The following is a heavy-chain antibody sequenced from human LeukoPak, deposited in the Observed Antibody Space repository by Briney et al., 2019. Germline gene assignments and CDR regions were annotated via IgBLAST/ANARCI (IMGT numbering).Heavy chain of an antibody. CDR2: IKPEGSEK. CDR1: GFTFSSLW. J-gene: IGHJ6*02. CDR3: TRNRGLDV. Sequence: GGSLRLSCAASGFTFSSLWMSWVRQAPGKGLEWVANIKPEGSEKYYVDSVKGRFTISRDNAKNSLYLQMNSLRAEDTAVYYCTRNRGLDVWGQGTTVTVSS. V-gene: IGHV3-7*01. D-gene: IGHD6-25*01.